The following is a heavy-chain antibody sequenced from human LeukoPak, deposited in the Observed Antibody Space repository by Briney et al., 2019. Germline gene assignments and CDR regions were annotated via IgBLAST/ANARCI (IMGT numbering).Heavy chain of an antibody. J-gene: IGHJ4*02. Sequence: SETLSLTCTVSGGSISSYYWSWIRQPPGKGLEWIGYIYYSGSTNYNPSLKSRVTISVGTSKNQFSLKLSSVTAADTAVYYCARDGSAAGMDYWGQGTLVTVSS. CDR3: ARDGSAAGMDY. CDR1: GGSISSYY. V-gene: IGHV4-59*01. CDR2: IYYSGST. D-gene: IGHD6-13*01.